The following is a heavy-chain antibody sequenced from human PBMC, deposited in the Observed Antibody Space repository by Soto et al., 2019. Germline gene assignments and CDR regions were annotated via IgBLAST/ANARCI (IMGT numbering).Heavy chain of an antibody. Sequence: SETLSLTCNVSGGSIRAPDWWSWVRQTPEKGLEWIGEIYHSGTPNYNPSLKSRVSMSVDKSNNQFSLKMYSVTAADTAVYYCVRVTSVLGSEGAYVGGWFDPWGQGTLVTVSS. CDR3: VRVTSVLGSEGAYVGGWFDP. J-gene: IGHJ5*02. V-gene: IGHV4-4*02. D-gene: IGHD5-12*01. CDR1: GGSIRAPDW. CDR2: IYHSGTP.